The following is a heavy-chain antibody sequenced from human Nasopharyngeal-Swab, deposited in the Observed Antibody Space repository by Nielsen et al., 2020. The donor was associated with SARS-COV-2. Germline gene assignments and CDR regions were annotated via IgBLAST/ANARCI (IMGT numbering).Heavy chain of an antibody. J-gene: IGHJ4*02. CDR3: ARECGTGSGSYVDY. V-gene: IGHV4-30-2*01. Sequence: LRLSCAVSGGSISSGGYSWSWIRQPPGKGLEWIGYIYHSGSTYYNPSLKSRVTISVDRSKNQFSLKLSSVTAADTAVYYCARECGTGSGSYVDYWGRGTLVTVSS. CDR1: GGSISSGGYS. D-gene: IGHD3-10*01. CDR2: IYHSGST.